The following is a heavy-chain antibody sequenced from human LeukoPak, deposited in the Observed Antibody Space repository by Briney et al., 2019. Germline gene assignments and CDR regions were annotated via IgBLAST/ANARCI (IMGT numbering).Heavy chain of an antibody. V-gene: IGHV4-39*07. D-gene: IGHD3/OR15-3a*01. CDR2: INHSGST. CDR1: GGSISSSSYY. Sequence: TASETLSLTCTVSGGSISSSSYYWSWIRQPPGKGLEWIGEINHSGSTNYNPSLKSRVTISVDTSKNQFSLKLSSVTAADTAVYYCARPRGLYYYYYGMDVWGQGTTVTVSS. CDR3: ARPRGLYYYYYGMDV. J-gene: IGHJ6*02.